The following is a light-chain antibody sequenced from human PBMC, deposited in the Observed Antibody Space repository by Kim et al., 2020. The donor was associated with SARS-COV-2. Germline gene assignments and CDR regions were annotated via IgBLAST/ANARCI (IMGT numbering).Light chain of an antibody. J-gene: IGLJ3*02. CDR2: QDN. CDR3: QAWDSSRTV. CDR1: KLGDKY. Sequence: SVSPGQTANITCSGDKLGDKYACWYQQKPGQSPVLVIYQDNKRPSGIPERFSGSNSGNTATLTISGTQAMDEADYYCQAWDSSRTVFGGGTQLTVL. V-gene: IGLV3-1*01.